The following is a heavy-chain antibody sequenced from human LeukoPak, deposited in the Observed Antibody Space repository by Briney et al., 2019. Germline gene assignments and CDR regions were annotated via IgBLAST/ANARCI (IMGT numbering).Heavy chain of an antibody. CDR2: INHSGST. CDR3: ARVMVATSYYYYMDV. J-gene: IGHJ6*03. V-gene: IGHV4-34*01. D-gene: IGHD5-12*01. CDR1: GGSFSGYY. Sequence: PSETLSLTCAVYGGSFSGYYWSWIRQPPGKGLEWIGEINHSGSTNYNPSLKSRVTISVDTSKNQFSLKLSSVTAADTAVYYCARVMVATSYYYYMDVWGKGTTVTISS.